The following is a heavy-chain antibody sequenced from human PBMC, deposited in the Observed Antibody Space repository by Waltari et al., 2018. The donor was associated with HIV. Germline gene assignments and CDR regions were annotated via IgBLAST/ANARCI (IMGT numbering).Heavy chain of an antibody. CDR1: GGPVSSSSYF. CDR3: ARHARRVGAAYWNFDL. CDR2: IYYTGRA. D-gene: IGHD1-26*01. V-gene: IGHV4-39*01. J-gene: IGHJ2*01. Sequence: QLQLRESGPGLVKPSDTLSLRCPVPGGPVSSSSYFWGWIRPPPGKGLEWVGRIYYTGRADYNPSLKSRVTISVDTSKNQFSLKVTSVTAADTAVYYCARHARRVGAAYWNFDLWGRGTLVTVSS.